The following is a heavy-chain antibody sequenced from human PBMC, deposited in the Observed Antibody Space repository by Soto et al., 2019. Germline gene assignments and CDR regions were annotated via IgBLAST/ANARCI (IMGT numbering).Heavy chain of an antibody. CDR2: IRQDGGAP. CDR3: VRGGHGSGSYLGSY. D-gene: IGHD3-10*01. Sequence: EVQLVESGGGLAQPGGSLRLSCVASGFTFTTYWMSWVRQAPGKGLEWVANIRQDGGAPYYVDSVKGRFTISRDNAKNSVYLQMDSLRAEDTAVYYCVRGGHGSGSYLGSYWGQGILVTVSS. CDR1: GFTFTTYW. J-gene: IGHJ4*02. V-gene: IGHV3-7*03.